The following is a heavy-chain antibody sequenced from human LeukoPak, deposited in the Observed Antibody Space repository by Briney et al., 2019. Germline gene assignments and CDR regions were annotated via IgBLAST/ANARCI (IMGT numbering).Heavy chain of an antibody. CDR3: VRDRGDGRNYYYGMDV. J-gene: IGHJ6*02. V-gene: IGHV3-74*01. CDR1: GFTISTYW. CDR2: IHSDGSTT. D-gene: IGHD2-8*01. Sequence: GGSLRLSFAASGFTISTYWMHWVRQAPGKGLVWVSRIHSDGSTTNYADSVKGRFTISRDNAKNTLYLQMNSLGVEDTAVYYCVRDRGDGRNYYYGMDVWGQGTTVTVSS.